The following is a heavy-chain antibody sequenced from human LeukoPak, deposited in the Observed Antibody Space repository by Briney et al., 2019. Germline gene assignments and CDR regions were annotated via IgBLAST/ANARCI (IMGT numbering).Heavy chain of an antibody. Sequence: SETLSLTCSVSGGSISTYYWSWIRQPAGKGLEWIAQIHTSGRTDFNPSLKSRFSISMDTPNNQFSLMITSVTAADTAIYYCAGRGLSTGWTFDYWGHGTLVTVSS. CDR3: AGRGLSTGWTFDY. CDR2: IHTSGRT. CDR1: GGSISTYY. D-gene: IGHD6-19*01. J-gene: IGHJ4*01. V-gene: IGHV4-4*07.